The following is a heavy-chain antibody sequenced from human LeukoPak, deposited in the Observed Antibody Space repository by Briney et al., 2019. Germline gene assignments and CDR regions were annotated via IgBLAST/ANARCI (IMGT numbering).Heavy chain of an antibody. D-gene: IGHD1-26*01. J-gene: IGHJ4*02. V-gene: IGHV3-30-3*01. CDR2: ISYDGGKK. Sequence: GESLRLSCAASGFTFSTYTMHWVRQAPGKGLEWVTFISYDGGKKYNADSVKGRFTISRDNSKNTLYLQMDNLRTEDTAVYYCATSPPLHYSGSYETLDYWGQGTLVTVSS. CDR3: ATSPPLHYSGSYETLDY. CDR1: GFTFSTYT.